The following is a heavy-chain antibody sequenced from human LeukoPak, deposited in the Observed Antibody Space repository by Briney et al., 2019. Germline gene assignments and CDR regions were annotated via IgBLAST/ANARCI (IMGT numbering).Heavy chain of an antibody. D-gene: IGHD3-10*01. V-gene: IGHV4-30-2*01. Sequence: SQTLSLTCAVSGGSISSGGYSWSWIQQPPGKGLEWIGYIYHSGSTYYDPSLKSRVTISVDRSKNQFSLKLSSVTAADTAVYYCATFHGSGSPFDPWGQGTLVTVSS. CDR2: IYHSGST. J-gene: IGHJ5*02. CDR3: ATFHGSGSPFDP. CDR1: GGSISSGGYS.